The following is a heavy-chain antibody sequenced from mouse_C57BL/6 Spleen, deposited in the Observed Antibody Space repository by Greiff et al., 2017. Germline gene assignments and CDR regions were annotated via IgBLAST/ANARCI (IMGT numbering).Heavy chain of an antibody. D-gene: IGHD1-1*02. J-gene: IGHJ3*01. CDR1: GYTITGYY. Sequence: EVQLQQSGAELVKPGASVKLSCTASGYTITGYYMHWVKQRTEQGLEWIGRIDPEDGGTKYDPKFQGKATITADTSSNTAYLQHSSLTSEDTAVYCCASDYLAYWGQGTLVTVSA. CDR2: IDPEDGGT. V-gene: IGHV14-2*01. CDR3: ASDYLAY.